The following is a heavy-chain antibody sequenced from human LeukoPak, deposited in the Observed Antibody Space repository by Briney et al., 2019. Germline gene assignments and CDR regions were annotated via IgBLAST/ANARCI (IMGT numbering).Heavy chain of an antibody. D-gene: IGHD4-17*01. J-gene: IGHJ5*02. Sequence: GGSLRLSCAASGFTVSSNYMSWVRQAPGKGLEWVSLIYSVGSTYYADSVKGRFTISRDNSKNTLYLQMNSLRAEDTAVYYCARDLIVAVTTYPNWFDPWGQGTLVTVSS. V-gene: IGHV3-53*01. CDR1: GFTVSSNY. CDR3: ARDLIVAVTTYPNWFDP. CDR2: IYSVGST.